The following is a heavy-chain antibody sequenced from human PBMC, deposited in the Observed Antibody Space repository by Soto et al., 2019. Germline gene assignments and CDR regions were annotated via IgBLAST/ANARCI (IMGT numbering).Heavy chain of an antibody. CDR2: IDPNDSYT. J-gene: IGHJ6*02. Sequence: GESLKISCKGSGYSLSRYWISLARQMPGKGLEWIGRIDPNDSYTKYSPSFQGHVTISTDKSISTAYLQWSRLKASDTAMYYCARLRAYCCSTSCDLLNYYYGMDVWGQGTTVTVSS. V-gene: IGHV5-10-1*01. CDR3: ARLRAYCCSTSCDLLNYYYGMDV. CDR1: GYSLSRYW. D-gene: IGHD2-2*01.